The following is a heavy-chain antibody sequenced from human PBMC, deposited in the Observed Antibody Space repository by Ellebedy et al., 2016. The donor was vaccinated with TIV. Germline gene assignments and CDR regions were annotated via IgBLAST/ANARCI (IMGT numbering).Heavy chain of an antibody. Sequence: MPGGSLRLSCTVSGGSISSSSYYWGWIRQPPGKGLEWIGSIYYSGSTYYNPSLKSRVTISVDTSKNQFSLKLSSVTAADTAVYYCAGISSGWYKVYDYWGQGTLVTVSS. J-gene: IGHJ4*02. CDR3: AGISSGWYKVYDY. D-gene: IGHD6-19*01. V-gene: IGHV4-39*07. CDR1: GGSISSSSYY. CDR2: IYYSGST.